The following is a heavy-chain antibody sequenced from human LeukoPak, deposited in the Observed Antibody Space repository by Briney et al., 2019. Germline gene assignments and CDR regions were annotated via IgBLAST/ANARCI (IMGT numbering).Heavy chain of an antibody. V-gene: IGHV4-34*01. CDR2: INHSGST. CDR3: ARGSQWLERTRNWFDP. J-gene: IGHJ5*02. CDR1: GGSFSGYY. Sequence: SQTLSLTCAVYGGSFSGYYWSWIRQPPGKGLEWIGEINHSGSTNYNPSPKSRVTISVDTSKNHYSLKLSSVTAADTTVYYCARGSQWLERTRNWFDPWGQGTLVIVSS. D-gene: IGHD6-19*01.